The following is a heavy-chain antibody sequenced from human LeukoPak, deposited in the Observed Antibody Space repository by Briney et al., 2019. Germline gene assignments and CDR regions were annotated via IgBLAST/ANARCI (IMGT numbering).Heavy chain of an antibody. J-gene: IGHJ4*02. V-gene: IGHV4-59*01. CDR2: ICYSGST. CDR1: GGSISSYY. D-gene: IGHD3-10*01. CDR3: ARVRGSTADY. Sequence: SETLSLTCTVSGGSISSYYWSWIRQPPGKGLEWIGYICYSGSTNYNPSLKSRVTISVDTSKNQFSLKLSSVTAADTAVYYCARVRGSTADYWGQGTLVTVSS.